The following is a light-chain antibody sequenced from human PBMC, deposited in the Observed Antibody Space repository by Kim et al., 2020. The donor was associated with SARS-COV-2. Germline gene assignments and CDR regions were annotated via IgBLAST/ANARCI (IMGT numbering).Light chain of an antibody. CDR1: NSDVGGYNY. CDR3: SSFTRTGTRV. V-gene: IGLV2-14*03. Sequence: QSALTQPASVSGSPGQSITISCTGTNSDVGGYNYVSWYQQHPGKAPKLMIFDVSNRPSGVSNRFSGSKSGNTASLTISGLQAEDEADYYCSSFTRTGTRVFGGGTQLTVL. CDR2: DVS. J-gene: IGLJ3*02.